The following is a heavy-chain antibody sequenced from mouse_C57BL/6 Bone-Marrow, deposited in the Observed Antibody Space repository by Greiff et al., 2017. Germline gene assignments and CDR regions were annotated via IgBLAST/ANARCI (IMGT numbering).Heavy chain of an antibody. CDR3: ARVYYGYYYAMDY. V-gene: IGHV1-77*01. CDR1: GYTFTDYY. D-gene: IGHD2-1*01. J-gene: IGHJ4*01. CDR2: IGPGSGST. Sequence: VTLMESGAELVKPGASVKISCKASGYTFTDYYINWVKQRPGQGLEWIGKIGPGSGSTYYNEKFKGKATLTADKSSSTAYMQLSSLTAEDSAVYFWARVYYGYYYAMDYWGQGTSVTVSS.